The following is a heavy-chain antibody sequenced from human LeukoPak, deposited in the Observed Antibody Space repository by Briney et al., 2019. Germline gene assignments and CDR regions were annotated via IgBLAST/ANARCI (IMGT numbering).Heavy chain of an antibody. V-gene: IGHV1-8*01. CDR1: GYTFTSYD. D-gene: IGHD3-22*01. Sequence: ASVKVSCKASGYTFTSYDINWVRQATGQGLEWMGWMNPNSGNTGYAQKFQGRVTMTRNTSISTAYMELSCLRSEDTAVYYCARGFYDSSGYYGYYFDYWGQGTLVTVSS. CDR3: ARGFYDSSGYYGYYFDY. CDR2: MNPNSGNT. J-gene: IGHJ4*02.